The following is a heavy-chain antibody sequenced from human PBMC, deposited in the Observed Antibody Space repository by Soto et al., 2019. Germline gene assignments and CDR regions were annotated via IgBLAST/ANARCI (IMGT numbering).Heavy chain of an antibody. CDR1: GYTFTGYY. CDR3: ARDDTFSTGGYYYYMDV. CDR2: INPNSGGT. Sequence: GASVKVSCKASGYTFTGYYMHWVRQAPGQGLEWMGWINPNSGGTNYAQKFQGWVTMTRDTSITTAYMELSRLRSDDTAVYYCARDDTFSTGGYYYYMDVRGKGTTVTVSS. D-gene: IGHD2-2*01. J-gene: IGHJ6*03. V-gene: IGHV1-2*04.